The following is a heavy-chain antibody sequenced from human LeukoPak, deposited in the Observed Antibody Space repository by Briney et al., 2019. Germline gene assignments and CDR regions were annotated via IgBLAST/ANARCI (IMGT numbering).Heavy chain of an antibody. CDR2: INAGNGNT. CDR3: ARGPLPRRYFDL. V-gene: IGHV1-3*01. CDR1: GYTFTSYA. Sequence: ASVKVSCKASGYTFTSYAMHWVRQAPGQRLEWMGWINAGNGNTKYSQKFQGRVTITRDTSASTAYMELSSLRSEGTAVYYCARGPLPRRYFDLWGRGTLVTVSS. J-gene: IGHJ2*01.